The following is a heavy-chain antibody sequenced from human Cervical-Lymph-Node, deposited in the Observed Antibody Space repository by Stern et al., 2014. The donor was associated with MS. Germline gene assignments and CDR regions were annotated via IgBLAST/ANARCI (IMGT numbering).Heavy chain of an antibody. J-gene: IGHJ3*02. CDR3: ARGLLGSENAFDI. CDR2: TSACNGNT. V-gene: IGHV1-18*01. Sequence: VQLVESGAEVKKPGASVKVSCKVSGYTFTSYGISWVRQAPGQGLEWMGCTSACNGNTNYAQKLQRRVPMPTDSSTSTAYMELRSLRSDDTAVYYCARGLLGSENAFDIWGQGTMVTVSS. CDR1: GYTFTSYG. D-gene: IGHD2-15*01.